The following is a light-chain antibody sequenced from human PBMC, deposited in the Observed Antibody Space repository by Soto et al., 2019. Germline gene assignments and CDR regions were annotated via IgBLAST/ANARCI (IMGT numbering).Light chain of an antibody. CDR3: QKYNSAPTWM. V-gene: IGKV1-27*01. J-gene: IGKJ1*01. CDR2: AAS. CDR1: QGISNY. Sequence: DIQITQAPASLSASVGYRATIPCRASQGISNYLAWYQQKPGKVPKLLIYAASTLQSGVPSRFSGSGSGTDFTLTISSLQPEDVATYYCQKYNSAPTWMFGQGTKVDIK.